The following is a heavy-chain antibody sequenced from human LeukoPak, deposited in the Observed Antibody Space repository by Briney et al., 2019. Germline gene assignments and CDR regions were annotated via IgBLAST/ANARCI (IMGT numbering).Heavy chain of an antibody. CDR1: GGTFSSYA. D-gene: IGHD2-2*01. CDR3: ARGGGGYCSSASCSSDY. Sequence: ASVKVSCKAPGGTFSSYAISWVRQAPGQGLEWMGGIIPIFGTANYAQKFQGRVTITADESTSTAYMELSSLRSEDTAVYYCARGGGGYCSSASCSSDYWGQGTLVTVSS. J-gene: IGHJ4*02. V-gene: IGHV1-69*01. CDR2: IIPIFGTA.